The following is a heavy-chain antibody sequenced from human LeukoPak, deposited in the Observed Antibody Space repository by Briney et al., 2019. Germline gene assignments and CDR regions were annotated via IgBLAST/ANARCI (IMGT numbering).Heavy chain of an antibody. J-gene: IGHJ4*02. CDR3: ARDRSGSYVY. Sequence: PSETQSLTCTVSGRSISSYYWSWIRQPPGKGLEWIGYIYYSWSTNYNPSLKSRVTISVDTSKNQFSLKLSSVTAADTAVYYCARDRSGSYVYWGQGTLVTVSS. V-gene: IGHV4-59*01. D-gene: IGHD1-26*01. CDR2: IYYSWST. CDR1: GRSISSYY.